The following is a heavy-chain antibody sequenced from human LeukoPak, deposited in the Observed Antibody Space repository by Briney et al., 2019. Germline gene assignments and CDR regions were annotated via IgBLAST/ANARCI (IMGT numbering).Heavy chain of an antibody. D-gene: IGHD6-13*01. CDR3: AKGGVYSSSWPAEYFQH. J-gene: IGHJ1*01. CDR2: ISWNGGNI. V-gene: IGHV3-9*01. CDR1: GFTFDDYA. Sequence: GGSLRLSCAASGFTFDDYAMHWVRQAPGKGLEWVSGISWNGGNIGYADSVKGRFTISRDNSKNTLYLQMNSLRAEDTAVYYCAKGGVYSSSWPAEYFQHWGQGTLVTVSS.